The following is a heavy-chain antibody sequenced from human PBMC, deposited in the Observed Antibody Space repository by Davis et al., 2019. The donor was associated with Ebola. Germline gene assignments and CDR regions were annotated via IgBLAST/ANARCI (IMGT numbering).Heavy chain of an antibody. Sequence: MPGGSLRLSCAVYGGSFSGYYWSWIRQPPGKGLEWIGEINHSGSTNYNPSLKSRVTISVDTSKNQFSLKLSSVTAADTAVYYCARGPASIVVVPAAKDDAFDIWGQGTMVTVSS. CDR3: ARGPASIVVVPAAKDDAFDI. J-gene: IGHJ3*02. CDR1: GGSFSGYY. V-gene: IGHV4-34*01. D-gene: IGHD2-2*01. CDR2: INHSGST.